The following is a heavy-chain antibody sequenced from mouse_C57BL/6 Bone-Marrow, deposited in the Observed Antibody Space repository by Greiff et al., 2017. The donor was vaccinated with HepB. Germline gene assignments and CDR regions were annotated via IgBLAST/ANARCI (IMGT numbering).Heavy chain of an antibody. V-gene: IGHV7-1*01. J-gene: IGHJ4*01. CDR1: GFTFSDFY. D-gene: IGHD2-1*01. CDR2: SRNKANDYTT. CDR3: ARDGSPYGNYAMDY. Sequence: EVQLVESGGGLVQSGRSLRLSCATSGFTFSDFYMEWVRQAPGKGLEWIAASRNKANDYTTEYSASVKGRFIVYRDTSQSILYLQMNALRAEDTAIYYGARDGSPYGNYAMDYWGQGTSVTVSS.